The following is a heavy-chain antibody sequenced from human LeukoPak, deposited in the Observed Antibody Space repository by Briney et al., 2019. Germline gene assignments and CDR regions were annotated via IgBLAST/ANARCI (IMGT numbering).Heavy chain of an antibody. V-gene: IGHV4-59*01. Sequence: PSETLSLTCTVSGGSIRSYFWSWLRQPPGKGLEWIGYIWDTEITDYNPSLKSRVTISLDTSKNHFSLKLRSVTAADTALYFCARGLVLATDDAFDIWGQGTLVTVSS. CDR1: GGSIRSYF. CDR2: IWDTEIT. D-gene: IGHD5-12*01. CDR3: ARGLVLATDDAFDI. J-gene: IGHJ3*02.